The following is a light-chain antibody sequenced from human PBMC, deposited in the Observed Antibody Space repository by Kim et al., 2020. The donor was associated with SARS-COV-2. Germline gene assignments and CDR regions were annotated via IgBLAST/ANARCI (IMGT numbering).Light chain of an antibody. CDR2: RAS. Sequence: LSPGERVTRSFRASQSVNREYLAWYQQKPGQAPRLLIYRASSRATGIPDRFSGSGSGTDFTLTISRLEAEDLAVYYCQHYGSSLYTFGQGTKLEI. CDR1: QSVNREY. V-gene: IGKV3-20*01. J-gene: IGKJ2*01. CDR3: QHYGSSLYT.